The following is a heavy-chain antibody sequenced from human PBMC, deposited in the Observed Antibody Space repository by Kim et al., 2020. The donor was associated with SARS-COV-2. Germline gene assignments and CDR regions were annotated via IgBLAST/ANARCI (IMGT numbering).Heavy chain of an antibody. D-gene: IGHD2-2*01. CDR2: ISAGNGDT. J-gene: IGHJ4*02. CDR1: GYTFSTYA. V-gene: IGHV1-3*01. Sequence: ASVKVSCKPSGYTFSTYAIHWLRQAPGQRPEWMGWISAGNGDTKYSQMFQGRVTFTWDTSAITAYMELSSLRSEDTALYYCATGYCSSTSCHYYSDYWGRKTPVTVSS. CDR3: ATGYCSSTSCHYYSDY.